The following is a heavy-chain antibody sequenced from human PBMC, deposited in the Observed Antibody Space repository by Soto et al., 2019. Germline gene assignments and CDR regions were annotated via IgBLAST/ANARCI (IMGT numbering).Heavy chain of an antibody. CDR1: GFTFSSYW. V-gene: IGHV3-74*01. J-gene: IGHJ4*02. CDR3: ARALPNYSPFDS. D-gene: IGHD4-4*01. Sequence: EVQLVESGGGLVQPGASLRLSCAASGFTFSSYWMHWIRQAPGKGLVWVSRVSSDGSSTVYATSVKGRLTISSDNAKNTLYLQINILSDEDTAVYYCARALPNYSPFDSWGQGTLVTVSS. CDR2: VSSDGSST.